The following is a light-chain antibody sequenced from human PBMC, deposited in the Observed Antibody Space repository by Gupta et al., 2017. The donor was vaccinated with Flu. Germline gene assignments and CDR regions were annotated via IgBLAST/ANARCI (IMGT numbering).Light chain of an antibody. CDR1: QDINTY. CDR2: DAS. V-gene: IGKV1-33*01. Sequence: GDRVTITCQASQDINTYLHWYQQKPGQAPKLLIYDASDLETGTPSRFSGSRSGTHFTFTISSLQPEDIATYYCQQSDNLPITFGQGTRLDIK. CDR3: QQSDNLPIT. J-gene: IGKJ5*01.